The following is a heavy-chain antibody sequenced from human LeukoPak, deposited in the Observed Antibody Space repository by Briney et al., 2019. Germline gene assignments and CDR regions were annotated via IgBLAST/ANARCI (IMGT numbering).Heavy chain of an antibody. D-gene: IGHD3-22*01. J-gene: IGHJ4*02. Sequence: PGGSLRLSCVASGFSFSDYGMSWVRQAPGKGLEWVSAIGSSGGNIHYGDSVKGRFTISRGNSKNTLYLQMNSLRAEDTAVYYCAKGVPYMSAITMIVVVTNFDYWGQGTLVTVSS. CDR3: AKGVPYMSAITMIVVVTNFDY. V-gene: IGHV3-23*01. CDR1: GFSFSDYG. CDR2: IGSSGGNI.